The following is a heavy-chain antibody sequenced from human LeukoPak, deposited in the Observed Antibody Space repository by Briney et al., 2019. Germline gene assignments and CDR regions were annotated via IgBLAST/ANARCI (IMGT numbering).Heavy chain of an antibody. CDR2: LKLYDGSI. Sequence: ASVKVSCKASGYSFIRYHIHWVRQAPGQGLDWMGVLKLYDGSISHAQKFQGRVTMTSDTSTSTVYMELSSLRSEDTAVYYCARDSSEFRSLIPHWGQGTLVTVSS. CDR1: GYSFIRYH. J-gene: IGHJ1*01. CDR3: ARDSSEFRSLIPH. V-gene: IGHV1-46*01. D-gene: IGHD2-21*01.